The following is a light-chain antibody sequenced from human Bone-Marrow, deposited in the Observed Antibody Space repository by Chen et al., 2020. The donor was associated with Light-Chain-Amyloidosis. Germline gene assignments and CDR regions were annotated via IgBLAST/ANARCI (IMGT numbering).Light chain of an antibody. J-gene: IGLJ2*01. CDR3: SSYTSSSTLVV. CDR1: SSDVGGYNY. Sequence: QSALTPPASVSGSSGQSITISCTGTSSDVGGYNYVSWYQQHPGKAPKLMIYDVSNRPSGVSNRFSGSKSGNTASLTISGLQAEDEADYYCSSYTSSSTLVVFGGGTKLTVL. CDR2: DVS. V-gene: IGLV2-14*01.